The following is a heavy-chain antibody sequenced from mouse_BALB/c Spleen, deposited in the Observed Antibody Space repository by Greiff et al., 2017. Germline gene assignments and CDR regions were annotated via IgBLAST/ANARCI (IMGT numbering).Heavy chain of an antibody. CDR1: GFSLTSYG. V-gene: IGHV2-2*02. D-gene: IGHD1-1*01. Sequence: QVQLKESGPGLVQPSQSLSITCTVSGFSLTSYGVHWVRQSPGKGLEWLGVIWSGGSTDYNAAFISRLSISKDNSKSQVFFKMNSLQANDTAIYYCARNRYGSSPYYYAMDYWGQGTSVTVSS. J-gene: IGHJ4*01. CDR3: ARNRYGSSPYYYAMDY. CDR2: IWSGGST.